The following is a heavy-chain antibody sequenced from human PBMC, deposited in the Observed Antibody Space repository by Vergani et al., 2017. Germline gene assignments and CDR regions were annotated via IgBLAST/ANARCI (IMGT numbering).Heavy chain of an antibody. J-gene: IGHJ6*02. CDR3: ARDPDIVVVPAAPYYYYYYGMDV. CDR2: ISAYNGNT. Sequence: QVQLVQSGAEVKKPGASVKVSCKASGYTFTSYAMHWVRQAPGQRLEWMGWISAYNGNTNYAQKLQGRVTMTTDTSTSTAYMELRSLRSDDTAVYYCARDPDIVVVPAAPYYYYYYGMDVWGQGTTVTVSS. D-gene: IGHD2-2*01. CDR1: GYTFTSYA. V-gene: IGHV1-3*01.